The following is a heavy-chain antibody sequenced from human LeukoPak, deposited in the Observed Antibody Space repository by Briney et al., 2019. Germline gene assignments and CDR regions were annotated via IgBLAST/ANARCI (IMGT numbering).Heavy chain of an antibody. J-gene: IGHJ3*02. D-gene: IGHD1-26*01. Sequence: GGSLRLSCAASGFTFSSYSMNWVRQAPGKGLEWVSYITFSSSIIYYADPVKGRFTISRDNAKNSLYLQMNSLSAEDTAVYYCARESRGSYYDRAFDIWGQGTMVTVSS. CDR2: ITFSSSII. CDR3: ARESRGSYYDRAFDI. CDR1: GFTFSSYS. V-gene: IGHV3-21*05.